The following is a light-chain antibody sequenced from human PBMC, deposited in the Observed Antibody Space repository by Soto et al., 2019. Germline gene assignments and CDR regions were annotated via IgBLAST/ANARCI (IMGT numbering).Light chain of an antibody. Sequence: QSVLAQPASVSGSPGQSITISCIGTSSDVGSYNLVSWYQQHPGKAPKVLIYEVSERPSGVSNRFSGSKSGNTASLTISGLQAEDEAEYYCCSYAGSRTHVLFGGGTKGTVL. V-gene: IGLV2-23*02. CDR2: EVS. CDR1: SSDVGSYNL. CDR3: CSYAGSRTHVL. J-gene: IGLJ2*01.